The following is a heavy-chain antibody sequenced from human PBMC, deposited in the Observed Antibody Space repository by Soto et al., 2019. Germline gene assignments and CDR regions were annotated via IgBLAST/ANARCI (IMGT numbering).Heavy chain of an antibody. Sequence: EVQLVESGGGLAQPGGSLRLSCAASGFTLSSYWMHWVRPAPGKGLLWVSHISRDGNIINYADSVKGRFTISRDDAKNTLYMQMNSLRVVDTAVYYCARDVVYCTSTNCPRGFDYWGQGTLVTVSS. CDR1: GFTLSSYW. CDR2: ISRDGNII. D-gene: IGHD2-2*01. CDR3: ARDVVYCTSTNCPRGFDY. V-gene: IGHV3-74*01. J-gene: IGHJ4*02.